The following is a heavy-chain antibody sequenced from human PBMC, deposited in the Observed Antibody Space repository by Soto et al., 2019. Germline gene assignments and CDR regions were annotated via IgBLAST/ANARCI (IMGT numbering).Heavy chain of an antibody. CDR3: ARRAYSSSSSRYYFDY. CDR1: GGSISSYY. J-gene: IGHJ4*02. Sequence: SETLSLTCTVSGGSISSYYWSWIRQPPGKGLEWIGYIYYSGSTNYNPSLKSRVTISVDTSKNQFSLKLSSETAADTAVYYCARRAYSSSSSRYYFDYWGQVTLVTVSS. D-gene: IGHD6-6*01. CDR2: IYYSGST. V-gene: IGHV4-59*01.